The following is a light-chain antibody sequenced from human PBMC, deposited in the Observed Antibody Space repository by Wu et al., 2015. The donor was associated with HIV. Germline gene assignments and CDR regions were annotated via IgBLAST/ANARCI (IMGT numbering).Light chain of an antibody. Sequence: DIQMTQSPSTLSASLGDRVTITCRASQSISTWLAWYQQKTGEAPKLLIYKASILESGVPSRFSGSGSGTEFTLTITSLQPDDFGSYYCQQYHTYPLTFGGGTKVEIK. CDR2: KAS. J-gene: IGKJ4*01. CDR3: QQYHTYPLT. CDR1: QSISTW. V-gene: IGKV1-5*03.